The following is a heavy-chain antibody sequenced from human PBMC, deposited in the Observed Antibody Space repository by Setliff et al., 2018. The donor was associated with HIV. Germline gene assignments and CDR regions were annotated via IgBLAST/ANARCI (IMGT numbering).Heavy chain of an antibody. Sequence: PGGSLRLSCAASGFSFNNYWIVWVRQAPGKGLEWVANINQDGSHKYYVDSVKGRFTISRDNAKNSLYLQMDSLRVEDTAVYYCVRVVTFFSTGPHFDPWGQGTLVTVSS. J-gene: IGHJ5*02. V-gene: IGHV3-7*01. CDR2: INQDGSHK. CDR3: VRVVTFFSTGPHFDP. CDR1: GFSFNNYW. D-gene: IGHD2-21*02.